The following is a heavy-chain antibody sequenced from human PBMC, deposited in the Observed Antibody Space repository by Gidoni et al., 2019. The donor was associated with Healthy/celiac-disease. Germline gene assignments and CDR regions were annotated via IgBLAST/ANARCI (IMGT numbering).Heavy chain of an antibody. D-gene: IGHD5-18*01. J-gene: IGHJ4*02. CDR1: GGSISSSSYY. CDR2: IYYSGST. Sequence: QLQLQESGPGLVKPSETLSLTGTVSGGSISSSSYYWGWIRQPPGKGLEWIGSIYYSGSTYYNPSLKSRVTISVDTSKNQFSLKLSSVTAADTAVYYCARRTATYYFDYWGQGTLVTVSS. V-gene: IGHV4-39*01. CDR3: ARRTATYYFDY.